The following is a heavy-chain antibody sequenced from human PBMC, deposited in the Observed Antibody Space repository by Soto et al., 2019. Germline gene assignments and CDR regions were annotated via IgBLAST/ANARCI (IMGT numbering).Heavy chain of an antibody. CDR2: VYSGGKS. CDR3: AKDSRTIFGSSES. Sequence: GGSLILSCAASGFTFDNSYMRWVRQAPGKGLEWVAIVYSGGKSYYAESVRGRFTISRDNSKNTLYLQMNSLRTEDTAIYYCAKDSRTIFGSSESWGQGTLVTVPS. D-gene: IGHD3-3*01. V-gene: IGHV3-53*05. CDR1: GFTFDNSY. J-gene: IGHJ5*02.